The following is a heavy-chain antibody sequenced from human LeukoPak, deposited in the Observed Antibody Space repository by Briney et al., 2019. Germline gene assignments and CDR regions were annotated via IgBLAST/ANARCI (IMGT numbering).Heavy chain of an antibody. CDR3: ARVSIVTVAGSNWLDP. Sequence: GGSLRLSCAATGFTSGSYWMTWVRQAPGKGLEWLANIRQDGSQTYYGDSVKGRFTISRDNAKNSLYLQMNSLRVEDTAVYYCARVSIVTVAGSNWLDPWGQGTLVTVSS. CDR1: GFTSGSYW. D-gene: IGHD6-19*01. CDR2: IRQDGSQT. V-gene: IGHV3-7*01. J-gene: IGHJ5*02.